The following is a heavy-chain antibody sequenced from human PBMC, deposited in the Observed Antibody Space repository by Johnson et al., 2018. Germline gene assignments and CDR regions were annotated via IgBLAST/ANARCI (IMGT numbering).Heavy chain of an antibody. D-gene: IGHD6-13*01. J-gene: IGHJ2*01. CDR1: GFTFSNHG. V-gene: IGHV3-33*01. Sequence: VQLVESGGGVVQPGRSLRLSCAASGFTFSNHGMHWVRQAPDKGLEWVAIIWYDGSNKYYADSVRGRFTISRDNSKNTLYLQMNNLRAEDTALYYCSRDPSVAGIYWSFALWGRGTLVSVSS. CDR2: IWYDGSNK. CDR3: SRDPSVAGIYWSFAL.